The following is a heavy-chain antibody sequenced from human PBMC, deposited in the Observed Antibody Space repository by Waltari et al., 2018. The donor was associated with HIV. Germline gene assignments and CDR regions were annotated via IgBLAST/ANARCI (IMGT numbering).Heavy chain of an antibody. J-gene: IGHJ5*02. Sequence: QVQVQESGPGLVQPSETLSLTCTVSGDSISSAFYWGWIRQPPGKGIEWIGSFYHTGNTYYTPSLKSRVTISVDTSKNQFFLRLFSVTAADTAMYYCARSITMIEGVPNWFDPWGQGTLVTVSS. CDR3: ARSITMIEGVPNWFDP. CDR2: FYHTGNT. CDR1: GDSISSAFY. V-gene: IGHV4-38-2*02. D-gene: IGHD3-22*01.